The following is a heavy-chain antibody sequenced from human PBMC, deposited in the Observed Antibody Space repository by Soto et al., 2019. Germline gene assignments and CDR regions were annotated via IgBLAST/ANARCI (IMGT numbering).Heavy chain of an antibody. Sequence: PGGSLRLSCAASGFTFDDYAMHWVRQAPGKGLEWVSGISWNSGSIGYADSVKGRFTISRDNAKNSLYLQMNSLRAEDTALYYCAKDIYGTQGSDFDYWGQGTLVTVSS. J-gene: IGHJ4*02. CDR2: ISWNSGSI. V-gene: IGHV3-9*01. CDR1: GFTFDDYA. CDR3: AKDIYGTQGSDFDY. D-gene: IGHD3-10*01.